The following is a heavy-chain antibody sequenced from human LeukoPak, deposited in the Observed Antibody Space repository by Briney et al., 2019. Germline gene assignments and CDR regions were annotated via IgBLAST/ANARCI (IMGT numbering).Heavy chain of an antibody. V-gene: IGHV4-34*01. CDR2: INHSGST. CDR1: GGSFSGYY. CDR3: ARGRYFLRYFEEYYYYYGMDV. J-gene: IGHJ6*02. Sequence: SETLSLTCAVYGGSFSGYYWSWIRQPPGKGLEWIGEINHSGSTNYNPSLKSRVTISVDTSKNQFSLKLSSVTAVDTAVYYSARGRYFLRYFEEYYYYYGMDVWGQGTTVTVSS. D-gene: IGHD3-9*01.